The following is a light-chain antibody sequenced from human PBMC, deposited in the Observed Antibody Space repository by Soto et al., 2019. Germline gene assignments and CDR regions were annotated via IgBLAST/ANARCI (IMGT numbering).Light chain of an antibody. CDR1: SSDVGAYDY. CDR2: EIN. Sequence: QSVLTQPPSASGSPGQSVTISCTGTSSDVGAYDYVSWYQQHPGKAPKLMIYEINKRPSGVPDRFSDSKSGNTASLTVSGLQAEDEADYYCSSFAGSNNFPYVFGTGTKLTVL. J-gene: IGLJ1*01. V-gene: IGLV2-8*01. CDR3: SSFAGSNNFPYV.